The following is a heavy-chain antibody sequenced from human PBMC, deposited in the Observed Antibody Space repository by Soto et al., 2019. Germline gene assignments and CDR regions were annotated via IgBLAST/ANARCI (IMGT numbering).Heavy chain of an antibody. CDR3: ARDRSRIAAAGNWFDP. D-gene: IGHD6-13*01. J-gene: IGHJ5*02. V-gene: IGHV3-30-3*01. Sequence: LRLSCAASGFTFSSYAMHWVRQAPGKGLEWVAVISYDGSNKYYADSVKGRFTISRDNSKNTLYLQMNSLRAEDTAVYYCARDRSRIAAAGNWFDPWGQGTLVTGAS. CDR2: ISYDGSNK. CDR1: GFTFSSYA.